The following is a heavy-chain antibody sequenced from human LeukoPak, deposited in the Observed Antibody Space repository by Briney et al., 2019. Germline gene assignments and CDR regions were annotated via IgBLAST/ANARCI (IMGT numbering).Heavy chain of an antibody. J-gene: IGHJ6*03. V-gene: IGHV3-20*04. CDR1: GFTFDDYG. D-gene: IGHD2-15*01. Sequence: GGSLRLSCAASGFTFDDYGMSWVRQAPGKGLEWVSGINWNGGSTGYADSVKGRFTISRDNAKNSLFLQMNSLRAEDTAFYFCARVPRGGYFYYYYMDVWGKGTTVTVSS. CDR3: ARVPRGGYFYYYYMDV. CDR2: INWNGGST.